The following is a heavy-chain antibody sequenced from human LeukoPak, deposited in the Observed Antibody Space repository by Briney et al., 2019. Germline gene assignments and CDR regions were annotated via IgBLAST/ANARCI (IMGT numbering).Heavy chain of an antibody. D-gene: IGHD1-26*01. J-gene: IGHJ5*02. CDR3: ARYSGSYLLGNWFDP. Sequence: PSETLSLTCTVSGYSISSGYYWGWIRQPPGKGLEWIGYIYYSGSTNYNPSLKSRVTISVDTSKNQFSLKLSSVTAADTAVYYCARYSGSYLLGNWFDPWGQGTLVTVSS. CDR1: GYSISSGYY. V-gene: IGHV4-61*01. CDR2: IYYSGST.